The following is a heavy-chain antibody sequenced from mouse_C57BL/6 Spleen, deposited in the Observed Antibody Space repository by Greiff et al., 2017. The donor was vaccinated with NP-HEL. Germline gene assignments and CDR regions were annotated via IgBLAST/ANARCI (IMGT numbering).Heavy chain of an antibody. CDR3: AREDYYGNYGGYAMDY. D-gene: IGHD2-1*01. Sequence: VQLQQSGPELVKPGASVKISCKASGYTFTDYYMNWVKQSHGKSLEWIGDINPNNGGTSYNQKFKGKATLTVDKSSSTAYMELRSLTSEDSAVYYCAREDYYGNYGGYAMDYWGQGTSVTVSS. CDR1: GYTFTDYY. J-gene: IGHJ4*01. CDR2: INPNNGGT. V-gene: IGHV1-26*01.